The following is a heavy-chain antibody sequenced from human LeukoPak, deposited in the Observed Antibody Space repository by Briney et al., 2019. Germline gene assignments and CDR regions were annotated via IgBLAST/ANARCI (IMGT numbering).Heavy chain of an antibody. Sequence: QPGGTLRLSCAASGFTFSSYGMSWVRQAPGKGLEWVSAISGSGGSTYYADSVKGRFTISRDNSKNTLYLQMNSLRAEDTAVYYCAREWSSGWNWFDPWGQGTLVTVSS. CDR1: GFTFSSYG. CDR2: ISGSGGST. CDR3: AREWSSGWNWFDP. J-gene: IGHJ5*02. V-gene: IGHV3-23*01. D-gene: IGHD6-19*01.